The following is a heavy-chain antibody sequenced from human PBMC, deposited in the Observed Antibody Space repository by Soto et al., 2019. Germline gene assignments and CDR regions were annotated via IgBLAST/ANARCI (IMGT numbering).Heavy chain of an antibody. V-gene: IGHV3-30*18. J-gene: IGHJ4*02. CDR1: GFTFSSYG. CDR3: AKVWDGYSSIDDY. CDR2: ISYDGSNK. Sequence: QVQLVESGGGVVQPGRSLRLSCAASGFTFSSYGMHWVRQAPGKGLEWVAVISYDGSNKYYADSVKGRFTISRDNSKNTQYLQMNSLRAEDTAVYYCAKVWDGYSSIDDYWGQGTLVTVSS. D-gene: IGHD6-13*01.